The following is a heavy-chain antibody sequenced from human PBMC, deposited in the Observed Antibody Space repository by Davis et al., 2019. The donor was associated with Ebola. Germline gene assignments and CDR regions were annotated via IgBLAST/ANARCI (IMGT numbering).Heavy chain of an antibody. J-gene: IGHJ3*02. V-gene: IGHV3-30*04. CDR3: AKDTSNIWFDI. CDR1: GFIFSSYA. CDR2: ISYDGRDT. D-gene: IGHD1-26*01. Sequence: GESLKISCAASGFIFSSYAIHWVRLTPGEGLQWVAVISYDGRDTYYADSVKGRFTISRDNSKNTLYLQMNGLRVEDTAIYYCAKDTSNIWFDIWGQGTNVTVSS.